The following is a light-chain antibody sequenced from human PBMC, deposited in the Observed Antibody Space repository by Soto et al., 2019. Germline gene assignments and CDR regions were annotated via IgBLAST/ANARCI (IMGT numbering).Light chain of an antibody. CDR1: SSDVGAYNL. J-gene: IGLJ1*01. Sequence: QSVLTQPASVSGSPGQSITISCTGTSSDVGAYNLVSWYQHHPDKAPKLMISEVSNRPSGVSDRFSGSKSGNTASLTISGLQAEDEADYYCASPTTTNFVFGTGTKVTVL. CDR2: EVS. CDR3: ASPTTTNFV. V-gene: IGLV2-14*01.